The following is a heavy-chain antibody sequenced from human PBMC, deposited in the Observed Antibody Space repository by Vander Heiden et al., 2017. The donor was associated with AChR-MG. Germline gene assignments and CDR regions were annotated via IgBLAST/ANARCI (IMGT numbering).Heavy chain of an antibody. CDR2: IYPDDSRT. V-gene: IGHV5-51*01. CDR3: ARLPTGYPNWFDP. Sequence: EVLLVQSGAEVKKPGDSLKISCKGSGYSFSSYWIGWVRQVPGKGLELMGVIYPDDSRTEYSPSFQGNVTISADKSISTAYLQWTSLKASDTAFYYCARLPTGYPNWFDPWGQGTLVTVSS. J-gene: IGHJ5*02. D-gene: IGHD3-9*01. CDR1: GYSFSSYW.